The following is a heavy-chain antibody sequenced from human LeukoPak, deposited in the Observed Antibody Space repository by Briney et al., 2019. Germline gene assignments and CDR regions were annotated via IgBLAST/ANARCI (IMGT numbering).Heavy chain of an antibody. J-gene: IGHJ4*02. Sequence: PGGSLRLSCAASGFTFTDYYMSWIRQAPGKGLDWVPYTSSSGSPIYYAGSVKGRFAISRDNAKNSLSLQMNSLRAEDTAVYYCARVDCSSTSCYEFDYWGQGTLVIVSS. CDR1: GFTFTDYY. V-gene: IGHV3-11*04. CDR3: ARVDCSSTSCYEFDY. D-gene: IGHD2-2*01. CDR2: TSSSGSPI.